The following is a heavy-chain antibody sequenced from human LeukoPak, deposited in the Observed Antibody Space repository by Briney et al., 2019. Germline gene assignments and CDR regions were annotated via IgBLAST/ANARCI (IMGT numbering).Heavy chain of an antibody. D-gene: IGHD5-18*01. CDR2: ISYDGSNK. CDR1: GFTFGSYV. Sequence: PGGSLRLSCAASGFTFGSYVMHWVRQAPGKGLEWVALISYDGSNKYYADSVKGRFTISRDNSKNTPYLQMNSLRAEDTAVYYCARTNPGYNFDYWGQGTLVTVSS. V-gene: IGHV3-30-3*01. CDR3: ARTNPGYNFDY. J-gene: IGHJ4*02.